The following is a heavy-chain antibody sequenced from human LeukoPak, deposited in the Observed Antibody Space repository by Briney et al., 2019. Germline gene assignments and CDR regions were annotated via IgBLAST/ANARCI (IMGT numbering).Heavy chain of an antibody. CDR1: GLTFISYW. Sequence: GGPLRFSWPASGLTFISYWMSWVRQAPGKGLEGLANIKQDGSEKYYVDSVKGRFTISRDNAKNSLYLQMNSLRAEDTAVYYCARAAWVRNFDYWGQGTLVTVSS. D-gene: IGHD5-12*01. CDR3: ARAAWVRNFDY. V-gene: IGHV3-7*03. CDR2: IKQDGSEK. J-gene: IGHJ4*02.